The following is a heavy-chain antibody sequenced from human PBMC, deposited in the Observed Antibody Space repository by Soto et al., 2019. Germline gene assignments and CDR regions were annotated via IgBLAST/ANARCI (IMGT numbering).Heavy chain of an antibody. CDR3: ATLGASYGDYIDY. CDR1: GGSISSYY. CDR2: IYYSGST. V-gene: IGHV4-59*01. J-gene: IGHJ4*02. Sequence: SETLSLTCTVSGGSISSYYGSWIRQPPGKGLEWIGYIYYSGSTNYNPSLKSRVTISVDTSKNQFSLKLSSVTAADTAVYYCATLGASYGDYIDYWGQGTLVTVSS. D-gene: IGHD4-17*01.